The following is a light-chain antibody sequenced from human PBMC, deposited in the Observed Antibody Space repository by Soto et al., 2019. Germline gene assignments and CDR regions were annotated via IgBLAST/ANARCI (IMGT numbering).Light chain of an antibody. J-gene: IGKJ1*01. V-gene: IGKV1-39*01. CDR1: QSISNY. CDR2: AAS. Sequence: DIQMTQSPSSLSASVGDRVTITCRASQSISNYLNWYQQKPGKAPNLLIYAASSLHSGVPSRFSGSGSGTDFTLTISSLQHEHFATYFCQQSYITPGTFGQGTQVEIK. CDR3: QQSYITPGT.